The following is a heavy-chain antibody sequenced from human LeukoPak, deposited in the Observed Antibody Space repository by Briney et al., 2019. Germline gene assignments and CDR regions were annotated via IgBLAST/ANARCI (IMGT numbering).Heavy chain of an antibody. CDR1: GDSISSYY. J-gene: IGHJ4*02. V-gene: IGHV4-59*08. CDR3: ARHLDYYGSGIYEY. Sequence: SETLSLTCTVSGDSISSYYWNWIRQPPGKGLEWIGYIHYSGITNYNPSLKSRVTISVDTSKNQFSLKLSSVTAADTAVYYCARHLDYYGSGIYEYWGQGTLVTVSS. D-gene: IGHD3-10*01. CDR2: IHYSGIT.